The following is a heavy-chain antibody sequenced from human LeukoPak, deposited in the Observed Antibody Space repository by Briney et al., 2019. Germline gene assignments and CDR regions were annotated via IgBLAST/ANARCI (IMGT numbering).Heavy chain of an antibody. CDR1: GFTFSSYS. CDR2: ISSSNSYI. Sequence: GGSLRLSCAASGFTFSSYSMNWVRQAPGKGLEWVSSISSSNSYIYYADSVKGRFTISRDNAKNSLYLQMNSLRAEDTAVYYCARERYYYDSSGFDYWGQGTLVTVSS. CDR3: ARERYYYDSSGFDY. J-gene: IGHJ4*02. D-gene: IGHD3-22*01. V-gene: IGHV3-21*01.